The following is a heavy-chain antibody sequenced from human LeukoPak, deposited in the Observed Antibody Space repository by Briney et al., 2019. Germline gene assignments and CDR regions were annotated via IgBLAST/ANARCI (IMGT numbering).Heavy chain of an antibody. CDR3: AKRGWYYYDSSGSHIDY. Sequence: PGGSLRLSCAASGFTFSSYAMSWVRQAPGKGLEWVSAISGSGGSTYYADSVKGRFTISRDNSKNTLYLQMNSLRAEDTAVYYCAKRGWYYYDSSGSHIDYWGQGTLVTVSS. J-gene: IGHJ4*02. CDR2: ISGSGGST. CDR1: GFTFSSYA. D-gene: IGHD3-22*01. V-gene: IGHV3-23*01.